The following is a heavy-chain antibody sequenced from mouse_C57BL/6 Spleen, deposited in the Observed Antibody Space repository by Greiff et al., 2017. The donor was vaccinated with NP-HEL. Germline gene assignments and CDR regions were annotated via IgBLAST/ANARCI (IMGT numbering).Heavy chain of an antibody. V-gene: IGHV1-18*01. CDR3: ARRYFDY. CDR2: INPNNGGT. Sequence: EVKLMESGPELVKPGASVKIPCKASGYTFTDYNMDWVKQSHGKSLEWIGDINPNNGGTIYNQKFKGKATLTVDKSYSTAYMELRSLTSEDTAVYYCARRYFDYWGQGTTLTVSS. J-gene: IGHJ2*01. CDR1: GYTFTDYN.